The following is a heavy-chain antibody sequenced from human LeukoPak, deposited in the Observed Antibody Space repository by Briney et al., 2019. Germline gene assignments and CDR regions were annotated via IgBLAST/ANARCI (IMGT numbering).Heavy chain of an antibody. J-gene: IGHJ5*02. CDR3: ARDLRGDMNGWFDP. CDR2: IIPIFGTA. V-gene: IGHV1-69*13. CDR1: GGTFSSYA. D-gene: IGHD5-12*01. Sequence: ASVKVSCKASGGTFSSYAISWVRQAPGQRLEWMGGIIPIFGTANYAQKFQGRVTITADESTSTAYMELSSLRSEDTAVYYCARDLRGDMNGWFDPWGQGTLVTVSS.